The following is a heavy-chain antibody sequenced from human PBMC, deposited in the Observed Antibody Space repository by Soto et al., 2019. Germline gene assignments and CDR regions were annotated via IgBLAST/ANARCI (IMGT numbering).Heavy chain of an antibody. J-gene: IGHJ5*02. V-gene: IGHV4-4*02. CDR3: ARGRGRYSSGWSWFDP. CDR2: IFQSGST. CDR1: GGTIRSPDW. D-gene: IGHD6-19*01. Sequence: SETLSLTCGVSGGTIRSPDWWTWVRQPPGKGLEWIGEIFQSGSTNYTPSLESRVTISVDKSKNQFSLTLTSVTAADTAVYFCARGRGRYSSGWSWFDPWGQGILVTVS.